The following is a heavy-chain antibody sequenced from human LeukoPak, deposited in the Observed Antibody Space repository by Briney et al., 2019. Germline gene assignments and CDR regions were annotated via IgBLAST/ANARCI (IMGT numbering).Heavy chain of an antibody. V-gene: IGHV3-21*01. J-gene: IGHJ3*02. Sequence: PGGSLRLSCAASGFTFRDYTINWVRQAPGKGLEWVSSISSSSAYIYYADSAKGRFTISRDNAENSLYLQMNSLRAEDTAVYYCARGFSSSWNAFDIWGQGTMVTVSS. CDR3: ARGFSSSWNAFDI. CDR1: GFTFRDYT. D-gene: IGHD6-13*01. CDR2: ISSSSAYI.